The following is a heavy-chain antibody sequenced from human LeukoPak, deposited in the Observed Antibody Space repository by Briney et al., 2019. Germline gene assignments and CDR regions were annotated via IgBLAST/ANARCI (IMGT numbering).Heavy chain of an antibody. V-gene: IGHV1-18*01. J-gene: IGHJ3*01. CDR1: GYTFTSYG. CDR3: ARSKGGITMIVVVNSAFDV. Sequence: ASVKVSCKASGYTFTSYGISWVRQAPGQGLEWMGWISAYNGNTNYAQKLQGRVTMTTDTSTSTAYMELRSLRSDDTAVYYCARSKGGITMIVVVNSAFDVWGPGTMVAVSS. D-gene: IGHD3-22*01. CDR2: ISAYNGNT.